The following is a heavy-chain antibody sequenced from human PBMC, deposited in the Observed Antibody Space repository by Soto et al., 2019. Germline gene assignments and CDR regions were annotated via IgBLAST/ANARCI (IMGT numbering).Heavy chain of an antibody. CDR3: AKDLITMVRGVIITPAGYYYGMDA. CDR1: GFTYSSYV. V-gene: IGHV3-30*18. CDR2: ISYDGSNK. Sequence: SCSASGFTYSSYVMHWVRQAPGKGLAWVAVISYDGSNKYYADSVKGRFTISRDNSKNALYLQMNSLRAEDTAVYYCAKDLITMVRGVIITPAGYYYGMDAWGQGTTVTSP. D-gene: IGHD3-10*01. J-gene: IGHJ6*02.